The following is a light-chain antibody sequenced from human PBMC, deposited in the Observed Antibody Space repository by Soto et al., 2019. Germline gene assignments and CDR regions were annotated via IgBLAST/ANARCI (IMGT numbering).Light chain of an antibody. V-gene: IGLV2-11*01. J-gene: IGLJ3*02. CDR1: SSDVGGYNY. Sequence: QSALTQPRSVSGSPGQSVTISCTGTSSDVGGYNYVSWYQQHPRKAPKLMIYDVSKRPSGVPDRFSGSKSGNTASLTISGLQAEDEADYYCCSYAGSYTWVFGGGTKRTVL. CDR3: CSYAGSYTWV. CDR2: DVS.